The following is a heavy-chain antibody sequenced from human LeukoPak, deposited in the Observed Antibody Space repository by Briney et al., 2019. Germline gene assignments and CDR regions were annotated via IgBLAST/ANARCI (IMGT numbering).Heavy chain of an antibody. CDR1: GGSFSGYY. CDR2: INHSGST. D-gene: IGHD3-9*01. V-gene: IGHV4-34*01. CDR3: ARVWCDILTGYWSRAMNWFDP. J-gene: IGHJ5*02. Sequence: PSETLSLTCAVYGGSFSGYYCSWIRQPPGKGLEWIGEINHSGSTNYNPSLKSRVTISVDTSKNQFSLKLSSVTAADTAVYYCARVWCDILTGYWSRAMNWFDPWGQGTMVTVSS.